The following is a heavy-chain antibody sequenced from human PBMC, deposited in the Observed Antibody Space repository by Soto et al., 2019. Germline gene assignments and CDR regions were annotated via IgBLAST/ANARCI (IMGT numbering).Heavy chain of an antibody. J-gene: IGHJ3*02. D-gene: IGHD1-7*01. CDR2: ITGSGGIT. CDR1: GFMLSTYS. V-gene: IGHV3-23*01. CDR3: AKCLQIHWNYDAYHI. Sequence: GGSLRLSCAASGFMLSTYSMSWVRQAPGKGLEWVSHITGSGGITYYADSVKGRFTISRDTSSNTLYSQMNSLRAEDTALYYCAKCLQIHWNYDAYHIWGQGTMVTVSS.